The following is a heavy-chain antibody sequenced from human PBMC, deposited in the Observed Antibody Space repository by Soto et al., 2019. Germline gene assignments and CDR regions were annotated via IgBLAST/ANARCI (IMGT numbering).Heavy chain of an antibody. J-gene: IGHJ4*02. Sequence: GGSLRLSCAASGFTFSSYSMNWVRQAPGKGLEWVSSISSSSSYIYYADSVKGRFTISRDNAKNSLYLQMNSLRAEDTAVYYCASSTAPGIAVAGSSVPYNYYFDYWGQGTLVTVSS. V-gene: IGHV3-21*01. D-gene: IGHD6-19*01. CDR1: GFTFSSYS. CDR2: ISSSSSYI. CDR3: ASSTAPGIAVAGSSVPYNYYFDY.